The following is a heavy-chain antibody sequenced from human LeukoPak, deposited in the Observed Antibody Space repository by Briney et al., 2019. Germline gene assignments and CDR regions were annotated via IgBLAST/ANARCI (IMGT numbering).Heavy chain of an antibody. Sequence: GGSVRLSCAASGFAFSSYAMSWARQAPGKGLECVSSIRGSGGTTYHADSVKGRFTISRDNSKNTLYLQMNSLRGEDTAVYYCAKSSLRDQYTSSWYYFDYWGQGTLVRVSS. CDR2: IRGSGGTT. V-gene: IGHV3-23*01. J-gene: IGHJ4*02. CDR1: GFAFSSYA. CDR3: AKSSLRDQYTSSWYYFDY. D-gene: IGHD6-13*01.